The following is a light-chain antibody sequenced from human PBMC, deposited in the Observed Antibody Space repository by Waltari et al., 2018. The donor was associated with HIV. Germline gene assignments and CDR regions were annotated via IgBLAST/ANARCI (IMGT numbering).Light chain of an antibody. CDR1: QSIGTW. CDR3: QHFNGDVT. J-gene: IGKJ3*01. Sequence: IQMTQSPSTLSASVGDRVTITCRASQSIGTWLAWYQQKPGKDPKLLSYKASNLETGVPSRCSVSRSATEFTLTISSLQPDDFATYYCQHFNGDVTFGPGTKVDIK. CDR2: KAS. V-gene: IGKV1-5*03.